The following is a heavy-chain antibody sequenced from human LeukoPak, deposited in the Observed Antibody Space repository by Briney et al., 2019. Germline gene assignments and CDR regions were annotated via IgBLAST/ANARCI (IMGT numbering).Heavy chain of an antibody. CDR2: INSDGSST. V-gene: IGHV3-74*01. J-gene: IGHJ5*02. Sequence: GGSLRLSCAASGFTFSSYWMHWVRQAPGKGLVWVSRINSDGSSTSYADSVKGRFTISRDNAKNTLYLQMNSLRAEDTAVYCCARTDPPDNWFDPWGQGTLVTVSS. CDR1: GFTFSSYW. CDR3: ARTDPPDNWFDP.